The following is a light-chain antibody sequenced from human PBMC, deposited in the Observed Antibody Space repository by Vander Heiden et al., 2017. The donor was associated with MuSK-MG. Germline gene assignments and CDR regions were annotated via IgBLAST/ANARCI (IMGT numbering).Light chain of an antibody. V-gene: IGKV3-11*01. J-gene: IGKJ2*01. CDR2: DTS. CDR3: QQRSNWPPYT. Sequence: EIVFTQSPATLSLSPGERATLSCRASETVSIYLAWYQQKPGQAPRLLIYDTSNRAAGIPARFSGSGYGTDFTLTISSREPEDFALYYCQQRSNWPPYTFGQGTKLEIK. CDR1: ETVSIY.